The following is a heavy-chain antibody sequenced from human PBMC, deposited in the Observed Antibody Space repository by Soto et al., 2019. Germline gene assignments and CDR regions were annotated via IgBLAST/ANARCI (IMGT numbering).Heavy chain of an antibody. CDR1: GGTFSSYA. Sequence: QVQLVQSGAEVKKPGSSVKVSCKASGGTFSSYAISWVRPAPGQGLEWMGGIIPIFGTANYAQKFQGRVTITADESTSTAYMELSSMRSEDTAVYYCAREEAYCGGDCYSDYWGQGTLVTVSS. D-gene: IGHD2-21*02. CDR2: IIPIFGTA. V-gene: IGHV1-69*01. CDR3: AREEAYCGGDCYSDY. J-gene: IGHJ4*02.